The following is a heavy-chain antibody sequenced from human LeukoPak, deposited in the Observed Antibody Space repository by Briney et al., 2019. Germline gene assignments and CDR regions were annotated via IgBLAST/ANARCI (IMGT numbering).Heavy chain of an antibody. CDR3: ITDLGLTMIQGVIVS. J-gene: IGHJ4*02. D-gene: IGHD3-10*01. V-gene: IGHV3-15*01. Sequence: GGSLRLSCAASGFTFSNYWMHWVRQAPGKGLEWVGRIKNKGDGETTDYAAPVKGRFTMSRDDSKDTLYLQMNGLMVEDTAVYYCITDLGLTMIQGVIVSWGQGTLVTVSS. CDR2: IKNKGDGETT. CDR1: GFTFSNYW.